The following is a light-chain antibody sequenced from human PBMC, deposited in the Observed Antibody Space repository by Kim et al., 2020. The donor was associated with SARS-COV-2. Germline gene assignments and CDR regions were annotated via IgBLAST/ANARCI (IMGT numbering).Light chain of an antibody. CDR1: QGIRSD. V-gene: IGKV1-17*01. CDR2: STS. Sequence: DIQMTQSPSSLSASVGDRLIITCRASQGIRSDLAWYQHKPGKAPQRLMYSTSKLQSGVPSRFSGSGSGTEFTLTISSLQPEDFPTYYCLQHNTHPYSFGQGTKLE. CDR3: LQHNTHPYS. J-gene: IGKJ2*03.